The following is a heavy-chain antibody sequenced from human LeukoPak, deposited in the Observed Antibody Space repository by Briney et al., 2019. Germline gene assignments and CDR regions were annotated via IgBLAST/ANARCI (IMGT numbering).Heavy chain of an antibody. CDR1: GFSFSGHW. CDR2: ISPTGSTT. Sequence: GGSLRLSCTASGFSFSGHWMHWARQLPGKGLVWVSRISPTGSTTSYADSVKGRFTVSRDNAKNTLYLQVNNLRAEDTAVYYCARGPNSNWSGLDFWGQGTLVTDSS. CDR3: ARGPNSNWSGLDF. J-gene: IGHJ4*02. D-gene: IGHD6-6*01. V-gene: IGHV3-74*01.